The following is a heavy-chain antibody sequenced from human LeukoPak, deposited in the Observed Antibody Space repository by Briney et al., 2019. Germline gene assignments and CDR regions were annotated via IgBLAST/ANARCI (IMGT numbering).Heavy chain of an antibody. V-gene: IGHV3-23*01. D-gene: IGHD3-10*01. Sequence: GGSLRLSCAASGFTFSSYAMSWVRQAPGKGLEWVSAISGSGGSTYYADSVKGRFTISRDNSKNTLYLQMNSLRAEDTAVYYCAKDVGVRGVIMADYWDQGTLVTVSS. J-gene: IGHJ4*02. CDR2: ISGSGGST. CDR3: AKDVGVRGVIMADY. CDR1: GFTFSSYA.